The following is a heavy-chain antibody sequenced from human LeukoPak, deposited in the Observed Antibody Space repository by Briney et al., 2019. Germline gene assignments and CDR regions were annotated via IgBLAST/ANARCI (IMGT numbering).Heavy chain of an antibody. CDR1: GGSISSSGYY. V-gene: IGHV4-30-2*01. CDR2: IYHSGST. D-gene: IGHD6-13*01. Sequence: PSETLSLTCTVSGGSISSSGYYWSWIRQPPGKGLEWIGYIYHSGSTYYNPSLKSRVTISVDRSKNQFSLKLSSVTAADTAVYYCARFQQLVADYWGQGTLVTVSS. J-gene: IGHJ4*02. CDR3: ARFQQLVADY.